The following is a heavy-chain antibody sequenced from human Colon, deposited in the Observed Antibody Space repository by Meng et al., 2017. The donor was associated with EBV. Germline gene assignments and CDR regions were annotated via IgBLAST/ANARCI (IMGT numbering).Heavy chain of an antibody. D-gene: IGHD4-17*01. V-gene: IGHV4-4*02. CDR3: ARAPRRERYGDYVNIWFDS. Sequence: QPQGSAPGLARPSGTLSLPCGVSTGSLRSFNWWNLVGQSQGTGLAWIGEIYDDGTTNYNPSLKSRVTILVDKFNNQFSLKLSSVTAADTAVYYCARAPRRERYGDYVNIWFDSWGQGTLVTVSS. CDR1: TGSLRSFNW. J-gene: IGHJ5*01. CDR2: IYDDGTT.